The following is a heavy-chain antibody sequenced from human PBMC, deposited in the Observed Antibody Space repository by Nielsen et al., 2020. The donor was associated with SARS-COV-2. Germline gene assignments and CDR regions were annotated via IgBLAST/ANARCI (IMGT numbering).Heavy chain of an antibody. D-gene: IGHD6-19*01. CDR3: AKTGYSSGWYPDYMDV. CDR1: GGSISSSSYY. CDR2: IYYSGST. V-gene: IGHV4-39*01. J-gene: IGHJ6*03. Sequence: SETLSLTCTVSGGSISSSSYYWGWIRQPPGKGLEWIGSIYYSGSTYYNPSLKSRVTISVDTSKNQFSLKLSSVTAADTAVYYCAKTGYSSGWYPDYMDVWGKGTTVTVSS.